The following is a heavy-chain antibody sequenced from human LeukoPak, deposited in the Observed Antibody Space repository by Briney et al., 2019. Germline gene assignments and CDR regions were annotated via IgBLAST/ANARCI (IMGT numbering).Heavy chain of an antibody. V-gene: IGHV4-61*02. Sequence: SETLSLTCTVSGGSISSGSYYWNWIRQPAGKGLEWIGRIYTSGSTNYNPSLKSRVTISVDTSKNQFSLKLSSVTAADTAMYYCAKSGGYGLIDYWGQGTLVTVSS. J-gene: IGHJ4*02. D-gene: IGHD1-26*01. CDR2: IYTSGST. CDR1: GGSISSGSYY. CDR3: AKSGGYGLIDY.